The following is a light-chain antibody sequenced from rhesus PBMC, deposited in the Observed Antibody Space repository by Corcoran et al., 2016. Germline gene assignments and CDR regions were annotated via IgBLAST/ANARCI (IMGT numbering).Light chain of an antibody. Sequence: DIQMTQSPSSVSASVGDRVTITCRASQGITNDLAWYQQQPGETPKLLIYEASSLQSGIPSRFGGRGSGTDFTLTISDLQSEDFTTYYCQHDYSAPWTFGQGTKVEIK. J-gene: IGKJ1*01. CDR3: QHDYSAPWT. V-gene: IGKV1-21*01. CDR2: EAS. CDR1: QGITND.